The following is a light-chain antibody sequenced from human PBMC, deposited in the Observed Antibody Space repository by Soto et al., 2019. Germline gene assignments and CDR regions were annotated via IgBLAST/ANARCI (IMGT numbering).Light chain of an antibody. Sequence: QSVLTQPPSVSGAPGQRVTISCTGSSSNIGAGYDVHWYQQLPGTAPKLLIFGNSNRPSGVPDRFSGSNSGTSASLAITGLQAEDEADYYCQSYDSTLNGWIFGGGTKRTVL. J-gene: IGLJ2*01. CDR3: QSYDSTLNGWI. CDR1: SSNIGAGYD. V-gene: IGLV1-40*01. CDR2: GNS.